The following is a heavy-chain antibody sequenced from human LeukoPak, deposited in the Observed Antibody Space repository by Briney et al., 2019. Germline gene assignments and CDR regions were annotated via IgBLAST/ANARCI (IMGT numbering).Heavy chain of an antibody. CDR1: GGSISSSSYY. J-gene: IGHJ4*02. D-gene: IGHD1-26*01. CDR3: ARLTIVEATKTLDY. V-gene: IGHV4-39*01. CDR2: IYYSGST. Sequence: KPSGTLSLTCTVAGGSISSSSYYWGWIRQPPGKGLEWIGSIYYSGSTYYNPSLRSRVTISVDTSKNQFSLKLSSVTAADTAVYYCARLTIVEATKTLDYCGQGTLVTVSS.